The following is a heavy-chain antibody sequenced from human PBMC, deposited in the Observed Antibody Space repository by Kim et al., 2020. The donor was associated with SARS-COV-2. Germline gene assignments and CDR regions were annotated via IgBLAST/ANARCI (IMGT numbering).Heavy chain of an antibody. Sequence: ASVKISCKASGYTFTGYYMHWVRQAPGQGLEWMGWINPNSGGTNYAQKFQGWVTMTRDTSISTAYMELSRLRSDDTAVYYCARDSYDILTGYYGSDYWGQGTLDTVSS. CDR2: INPNSGGT. J-gene: IGHJ4*02. V-gene: IGHV1-2*04. CDR3: ARDSYDILTGYYGSDY. D-gene: IGHD3-9*01. CDR1: GYTFTGYY.